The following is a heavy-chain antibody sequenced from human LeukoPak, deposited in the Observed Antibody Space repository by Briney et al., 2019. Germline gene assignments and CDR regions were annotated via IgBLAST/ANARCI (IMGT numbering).Heavy chain of an antibody. V-gene: IGHV4-59*08. CDR2: IYNSART. CDR3: ARQLXXSPWVDY. J-gene: IGHJ4*02. Sequence: LTCTVSGGSISNXXXSWVRQXPXXXLEWIGYIYNSARTNYNPSLKSRVTISVDTSKNQLSLTLSSVTAADTAMYYCARQLXXSPWVDYWGQGTXXXXSS. CDR1: GGSISNXX. D-gene: IGHD6-6*01.